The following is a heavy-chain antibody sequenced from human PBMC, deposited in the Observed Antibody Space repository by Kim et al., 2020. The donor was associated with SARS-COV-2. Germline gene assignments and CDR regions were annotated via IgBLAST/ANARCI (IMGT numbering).Heavy chain of an antibody. V-gene: IGHV3-30-3*01. Sequence: GGSLRLSCAASGFTFSSYAMHWVRQAPGKGLEWVAVISYDGSNKYYADSVKGRFTISRDNSKNTLYLQMNSLRAEDTAVYYCARDQVELGSYYFDYWGQGTLVTVSS. CDR2: ISYDGSNK. J-gene: IGHJ4*02. D-gene: IGHD1-1*01. CDR3: ARDQVELGSYYFDY. CDR1: GFTFSSYA.